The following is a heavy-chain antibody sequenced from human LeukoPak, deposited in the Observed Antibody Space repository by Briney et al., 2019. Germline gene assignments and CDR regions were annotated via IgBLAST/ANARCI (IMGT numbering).Heavy chain of an antibody. CDR2: IIPIFGTA. CDR3: ATDLWGGGSYNY. V-gene: IGHV1-69*01. D-gene: IGHD1-26*01. Sequence: SVKVSCKASGGTFSSYAISWVRQAPGQGLEWMGGIIPIFGTANYAQKFQGRVTITADESTSTAYMELSSLRSEDTAVYYCATDLWGGGSYNYWGQGTLVTVSS. CDR1: GGTFSSYA. J-gene: IGHJ4*02.